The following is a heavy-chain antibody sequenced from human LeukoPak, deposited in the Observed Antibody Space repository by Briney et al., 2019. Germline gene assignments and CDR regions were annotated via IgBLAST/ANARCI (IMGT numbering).Heavy chain of an antibody. D-gene: IGHD5-12*01. J-gene: IGHJ5*02. CDR2: INHSGST. V-gene: IGHV4-34*01. Sequence: PSETLSLTCAVYGGSFSGYYWSWIRQPPGKGLEWIGEINHSGSTNYNPSLKSRVTISVDTSKNQFSLKLNSVTAADTAVYYCARVRGLATLDPWGQGTLVTVSS. CDR3: ARVRGLATLDP. CDR1: GGSFSGYY.